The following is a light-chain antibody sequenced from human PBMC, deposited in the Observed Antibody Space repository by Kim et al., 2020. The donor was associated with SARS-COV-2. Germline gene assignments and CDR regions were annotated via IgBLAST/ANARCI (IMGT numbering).Light chain of an antibody. CDR1: SRRSYY. CDR2: GKN. J-gene: IGLJ3*02. CDR3: NSRGSYYNVV. Sequence: VALGQTVRITCQGDSRRSYYATWYQQTPGQAPIVVIYGKNNRPSGIPDRFSASSSGNTASLTISGTQAGDEADYYCNSRGSYYNVVFGGGTQLTVL. V-gene: IGLV3-19*01.